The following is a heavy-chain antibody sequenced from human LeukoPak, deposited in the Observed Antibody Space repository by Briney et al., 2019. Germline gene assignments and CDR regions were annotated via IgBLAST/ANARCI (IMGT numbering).Heavy chain of an antibody. CDR1: GYTFTGYG. CDR3: ARDQVARDIVVVLTATGTIDY. CDR2: ISAYNGNT. Sequence: ASVKVSCKASGYTFTGYGISWVRQAPGQGLEWTGWISAYNGNTNYAQKLQGRVTMTTDTSTSTAYMELRSLRSDDTAVYYCARDQVARDIVVVLTATGTIDYWGQGTLVTVSS. D-gene: IGHD2-15*01. V-gene: IGHV1-18*01. J-gene: IGHJ4*02.